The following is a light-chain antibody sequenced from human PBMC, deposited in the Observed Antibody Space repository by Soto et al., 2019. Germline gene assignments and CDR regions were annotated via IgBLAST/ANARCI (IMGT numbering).Light chain of an antibody. V-gene: IGLV2-14*01. Sequence: QSSLTQAASMSVSHGHSITISCPGTSSDVGGYNHVSWYQQHPGKAPKLMIYGVSNRPAGISNRFSGSKSGNTASLTISGAQAEDEADYYCNSYTSGSALFVSGTGTRGTVL. CDR3: NSYTSGSALFV. CDR2: GVS. J-gene: IGLJ1*01. CDR1: SSDVGGYNH.